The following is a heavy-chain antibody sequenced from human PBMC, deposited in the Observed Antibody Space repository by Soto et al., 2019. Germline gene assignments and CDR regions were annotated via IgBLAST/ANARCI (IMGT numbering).Heavy chain of an antibody. CDR3: ARDRLGATGDY. J-gene: IGHJ4*02. V-gene: IGHV1-18*01. CDR2: ISAYNANT. CDR1: GYTFTSYG. D-gene: IGHD1-26*01. Sequence: ASVKVSCKVSGYTFTSYGISWVRQAPGQGLEWMGWISAYNANTTNAQKLQGGATMTTDTSTSTSYMELRCLRSDDTAVYFCARDRLGATGDYWGQGTLVTVSS.